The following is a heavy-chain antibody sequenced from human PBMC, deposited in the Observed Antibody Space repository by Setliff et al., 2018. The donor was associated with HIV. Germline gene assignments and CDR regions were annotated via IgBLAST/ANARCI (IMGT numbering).Heavy chain of an antibody. CDR3: ARVRRTTGWFDP. Sequence: SETLSLTCTVSGGSISSYYWSWIRQPPGKGLEWIGYIYTSGSTNYNPSLKSRVTISVDTSKNQFSLKLSSVTAADTAVYYCARVRRTTGWFDPWGQGTLVTVSS. V-gene: IGHV4-4*08. J-gene: IGHJ5*02. D-gene: IGHD4-17*01. CDR2: IYTSGST. CDR1: GGSISSYY.